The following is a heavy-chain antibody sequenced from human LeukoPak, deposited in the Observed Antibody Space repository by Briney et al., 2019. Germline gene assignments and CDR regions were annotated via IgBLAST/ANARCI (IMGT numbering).Heavy chain of an antibody. J-gene: IGHJ4*02. CDR3: ASDGHRRQWLVQVDY. V-gene: IGHV3-30*03. CDR1: GFIFSSYG. D-gene: IGHD6-19*01. CDR2: VSFDGSDK. Sequence: PGGSLRLSCVASGFIFSSYGMHWVRQAPGKGLEWVAVVSFDGSDKYYADSVKGRFTISRDNSKNTLYLQMTSLRADDTAFYYCASDGHRRQWLVQVDYWGQGTLVTVSS.